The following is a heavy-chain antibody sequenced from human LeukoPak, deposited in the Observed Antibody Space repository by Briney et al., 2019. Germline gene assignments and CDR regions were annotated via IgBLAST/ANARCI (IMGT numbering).Heavy chain of an antibody. J-gene: IGHJ4*02. CDR2: ISSSSSYI. Sequence: GGSLRLSCAASGFTFSSYSMNWVRQAPGKGLEWVSSISSSSSYIYYADSVKGRFTISRDNAKNSLYLQMNSLRAEDTAVYYCASKIVGPKGFDYWGQGTLVTVSS. CDR3: ASKIVGPKGFDY. V-gene: IGHV3-21*01. CDR1: GFTFSSYS. D-gene: IGHD1-26*01.